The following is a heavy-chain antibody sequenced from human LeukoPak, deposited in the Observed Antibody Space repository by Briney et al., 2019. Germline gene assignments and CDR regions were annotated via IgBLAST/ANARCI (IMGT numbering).Heavy chain of an antibody. CDR3: ARGAQVWSPGPANFDY. V-gene: IGHV4-59*01. Sequence: PSETLSLTCTVSGGSISSYYWSWIRQPPGKGLEWIGYIYYSGSTNYNPSLKSRVTLSVDTSKNQFSLKLSSVTAADTAVYYCARGAQVWSPGPANFDYWGQGTLVTVSS. CDR1: GGSISSYY. J-gene: IGHJ4*02. CDR2: IYYSGST. D-gene: IGHD5-18*01.